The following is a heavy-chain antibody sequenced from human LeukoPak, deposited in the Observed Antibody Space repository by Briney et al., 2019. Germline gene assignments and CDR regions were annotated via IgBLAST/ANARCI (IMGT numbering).Heavy chain of an antibody. J-gene: IGHJ4*02. CDR2: INWNGGST. CDR3: ARIAAASDY. CDR1: GFTFSDYN. V-gene: IGHV3-20*01. Sequence: GGSLRLSCAASGFTFSDYNMNWVRQAPGKGLEWGSGINWNGGSTGYADSVKGRFTISRDNAKNSLYLQMNSLRAEDTALYHCARIAAASDYWGQGTLVTVSS. D-gene: IGHD6-13*01.